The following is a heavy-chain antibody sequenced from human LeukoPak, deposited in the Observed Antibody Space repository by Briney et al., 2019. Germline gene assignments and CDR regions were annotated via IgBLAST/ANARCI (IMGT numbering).Heavy chain of an antibody. J-gene: IGHJ5*02. CDR1: GFRFTSYW. V-gene: IGHV5-51*01. Sequence: GESLKISCKGSGFRFTSYWIGWVRQMPGKGLEWMGIIYPGDSDTRYSPSFQGQVTISADKSVSTAYLQWSSLKASDTAMYYCARAHYYGSGSRADNWFDPWGQGTLVTVSS. CDR3: ARAHYYGSGSRADNWFDP. CDR2: IYPGDSDT. D-gene: IGHD3-10*01.